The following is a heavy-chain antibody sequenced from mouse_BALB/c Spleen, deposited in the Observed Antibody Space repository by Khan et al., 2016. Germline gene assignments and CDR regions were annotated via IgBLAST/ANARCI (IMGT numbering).Heavy chain of an antibody. J-gene: IGHJ2*01. CDR1: GYSITSGYY. CDR3: ARAWYFDY. CDR2: ISYDGSN. Sequence: EVQLQESGPGLVKPSQSLSLTCSVTGYSITSGYYWNWIRQFPGNKLEWMGYISYDGSNIYNPSLKNRISITRDTSKNQFFLKLNSVTTEDTATYYCARAWYFDYWGQGTTLTVSS. V-gene: IGHV3-6*02.